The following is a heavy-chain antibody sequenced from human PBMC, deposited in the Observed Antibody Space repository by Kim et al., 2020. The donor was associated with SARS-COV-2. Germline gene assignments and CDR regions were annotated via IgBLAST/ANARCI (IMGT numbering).Heavy chain of an antibody. CDR3: LKGGRGWIWGY. V-gene: IGHV3-23*01. CDR1: GFTFTGHA. CDR2: IDGSDGTT. J-gene: IGHJ4*02. Sequence: GESLRLSCTTSGFTFTGHAMSWVRQAPGKGLEWVSSIDGSDGTTYYVDSVKGRFPIFRDDFKNTLYLLMSDLRADDTATYYWLKGGRGWIWGYRGQGTL. D-gene: IGHD3-10*01.